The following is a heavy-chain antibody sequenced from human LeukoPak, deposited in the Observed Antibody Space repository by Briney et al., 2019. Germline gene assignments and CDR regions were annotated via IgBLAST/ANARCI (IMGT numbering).Heavy chain of an antibody. CDR2: INPNSGGT. CDR3: ARGDIVLMVYAIRAYYYYGMDV. J-gene: IGHJ6*02. CDR1: GYTFTGYY. Sequence: ASVKVSCKASGYTFTGYYMHWVRQAPGQGLEWMGWINPNSGGTNYSQKFQGRVTMTRDTSLRTAYMELSRLRSDDTAVYYCARGDIVLMVYAIRAYYYYGMDVWGQGTTVTVSS. V-gene: IGHV1-2*02. D-gene: IGHD2-8*01.